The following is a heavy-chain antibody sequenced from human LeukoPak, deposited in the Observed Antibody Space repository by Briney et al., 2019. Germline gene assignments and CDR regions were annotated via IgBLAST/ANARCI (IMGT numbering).Heavy chain of an antibody. CDR2: INPSGGST. D-gene: IGHD3-22*01. CDR3: ARGFDSSGSRFDY. CDR1: GYNFISYY. Sequence: GASVKVSCKASGYNFISYYMHWVRQAPGQGLEWMGIINPSGGSTSYAQKFQDRVTMTRDTSTSTAYMELSSLRSEDTAVYYCARGFDSSGSRFDYWAREPWSPSPQ. V-gene: IGHV1-46*01. J-gene: IGHJ4*02.